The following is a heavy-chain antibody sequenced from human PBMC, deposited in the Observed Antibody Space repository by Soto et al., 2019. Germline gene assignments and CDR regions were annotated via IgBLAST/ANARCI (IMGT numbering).Heavy chain of an antibody. V-gene: IGHV3-30-3*01. J-gene: IGHJ4*02. Sequence: GGSLRLSCAASGFTFSSYAMHWVRQAPGKGLEWVAVISYDGSNKYYADSVKGRFTISRDNSKNTLYLQMNSLRAEDTAVYYCARATLLRIAVFDYWGQGTLVTVSS. CDR1: GFTFSSYA. CDR2: ISYDGSNK. D-gene: IGHD6-19*01. CDR3: ARATLLRIAVFDY.